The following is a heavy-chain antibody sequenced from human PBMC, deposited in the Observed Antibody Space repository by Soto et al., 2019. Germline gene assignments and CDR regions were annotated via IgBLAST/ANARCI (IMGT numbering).Heavy chain of an antibody. CDR1: GFIFSNYG. J-gene: IGHJ4*02. D-gene: IGHD1-26*01. CDR3: AKRPRALLTFDY. Sequence: EVQLVDSGGGLVQPGGSLRLSCAASGFIFSNYGMIWVRQAPGKGLEWVSSISDSGGTSYYADSVKGRFTISRDNSKNTLYLQMNSLRAEDTAIYYCAKRPRALLTFDYWGQGTLVTVSS. CDR2: ISDSGGTS. V-gene: IGHV3-23*04.